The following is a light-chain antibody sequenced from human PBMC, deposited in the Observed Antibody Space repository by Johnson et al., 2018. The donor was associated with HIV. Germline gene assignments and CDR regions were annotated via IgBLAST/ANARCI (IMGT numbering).Light chain of an antibody. V-gene: IGLV1-44*01. J-gene: IGLJ1*01. CDR2: RNN. CDR1: SSNIGSYT. Sequence: HSVLTQPPSASGTPGQRVTISCSGSSSNIGSYTVNWYQQLPGTAPKLLIYRNNQRPSGVPDRFSGSKSGTSASLAISGLQVDDEADYYCAAWDDSLNGPVLGTGTEVAVL. CDR3: AAWDDSLNGPV.